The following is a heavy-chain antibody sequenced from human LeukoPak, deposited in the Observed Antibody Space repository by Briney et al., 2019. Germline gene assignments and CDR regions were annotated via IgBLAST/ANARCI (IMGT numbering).Heavy chain of an antibody. V-gene: IGHV1-2*02. CDR1: GYTFTGYY. CDR3: AKDTTGSSGSNWFDP. Sequence: GASVKVSCKASGYTFTGYYMHWVRQAPGQGLEWMGWINPNSGGTNYAQKFQGRVTMTRDTSISTAYMELSRLRSDDTAVYYCAKDTTGSSGSNWFDPWGQGTLVTVSP. D-gene: IGHD3-22*01. CDR2: INPNSGGT. J-gene: IGHJ5*02.